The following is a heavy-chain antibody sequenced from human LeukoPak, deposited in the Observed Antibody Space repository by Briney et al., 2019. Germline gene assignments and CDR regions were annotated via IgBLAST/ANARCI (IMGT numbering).Heavy chain of an antibody. CDR1: GFTFSSYE. V-gene: IGHV3-48*03. D-gene: IGHD3-3*01. CDR2: ISSSGTTI. J-gene: IGHJ5*02. Sequence: GGSLRLSCAASGFTFSSYEMNWVRQAPGKGLQWVSDISSSGTTIYYADSVKGRFTISRDNAKNSLYLQMNSLRAEDTAVYYCARDLYEGGYNWFERWGQRILVNVSS. CDR3: ARDLYEGGYNWFER.